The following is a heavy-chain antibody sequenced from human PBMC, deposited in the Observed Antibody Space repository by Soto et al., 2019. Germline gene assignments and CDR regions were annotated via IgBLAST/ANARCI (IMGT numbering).Heavy chain of an antibody. CDR2: IIPIFNSA. D-gene: IGHD5-12*01. CDR3: AREVTVASYSFDF. J-gene: IGHJ4*02. CDR1: GGTFNNYA. V-gene: IGHV1-69*01. Sequence: QVQLVQSGAEVKRPGSSVKVSCKASGGTFNNYALSWVRQAPGQGLEWVGGIIPIFNSANYAQKFQGRVTITADDSTSTAYIELRSLRPDDTAVYYCAREVTVASYSFDFWGQGTLVTVSS.